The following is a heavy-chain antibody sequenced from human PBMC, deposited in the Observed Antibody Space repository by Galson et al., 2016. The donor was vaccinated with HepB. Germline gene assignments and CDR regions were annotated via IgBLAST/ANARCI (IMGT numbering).Heavy chain of an antibody. D-gene: IGHD6-19*01. J-gene: IGHJ4*02. CDR3: ARDRLAVAGAFDY. V-gene: IGHV4-61*01. CDR1: GGSVSSDSYY. Sequence: SETLSLTCTVSGGSVSSDSYYWSWFRQPPGKGLEWIGYIYYSGSTNYNPSLKSRVTISVDSSENQFSLNLSSVTAADTAVYYCARDRLAVAGAFDYWGQGTLVTVSS. CDR2: IYYSGST.